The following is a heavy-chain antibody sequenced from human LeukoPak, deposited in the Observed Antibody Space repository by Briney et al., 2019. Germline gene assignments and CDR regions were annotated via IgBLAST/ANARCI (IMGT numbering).Heavy chain of an antibody. CDR2: ISGSGGST. D-gene: IGHD4-17*01. CDR1: GFTFSSYA. J-gene: IGHJ4*02. CDR3: ASKDYGDYGITDY. V-gene: IGHV3-23*01. Sequence: GGSLRLPCAASGFTFSSYAMSWVRQAPGKGLEWVSAISGSGGSTYYADSVKGRFTISRDNSKNTLYLQMNSLRAEDTAVYYCASKDYGDYGITDYWGQGTLVTVSS.